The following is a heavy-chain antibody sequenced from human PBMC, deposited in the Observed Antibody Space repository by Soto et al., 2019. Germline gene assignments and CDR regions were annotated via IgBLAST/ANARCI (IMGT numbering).Heavy chain of an antibody. D-gene: IGHD1-1*01. V-gene: IGHV4-4*07. CDR3: VRDGTKTLRDWFDP. CDR2: IYATGTT. J-gene: IGHJ5*02. CDR1: DASIIGFY. Sequence: SETLSLTCTGSDASIIGFYWSGIRKSAGKGLEWIGRIYATGTTDYNSSLKSRVMMSVDTSKKQFSLKLRSVTAADTAVYYCVRDGTKTLRDWFDPWGQGISVTVSS.